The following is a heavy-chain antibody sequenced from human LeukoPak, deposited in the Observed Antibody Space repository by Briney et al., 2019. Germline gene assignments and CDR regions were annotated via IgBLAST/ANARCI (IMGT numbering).Heavy chain of an antibody. V-gene: IGHV3-20*04. CDR3: ARNTMIVPSGYYYYMDV. J-gene: IGHJ6*03. CDR1: GFTFDDYG. CDR2: TNWNGGST. Sequence: GGSLRLSCAASGFTFDDYGMSWVRQAPGKGLEWVSGTNWNGGSTGYADSVKGRFTISGENAKNSLYLQMNSLRAEDTALYYCARNTMIVPSGYYYYMDVWGKGTTVTVSS. D-gene: IGHD3-22*01.